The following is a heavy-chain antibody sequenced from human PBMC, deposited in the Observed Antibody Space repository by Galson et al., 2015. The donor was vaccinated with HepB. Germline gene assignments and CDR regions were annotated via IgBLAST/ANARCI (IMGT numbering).Heavy chain of an antibody. D-gene: IGHD6-13*01. Sequence: SETLSLTCAVSGGSISSSNWWSWVRQPPGKGLEWIGEIYHSGSTNYNPSLKSRVTISVDKSKNQFSLKLSSVTAADTAVYYCARLSICGSSRNWFDPWGQGTLVTVSS. J-gene: IGHJ5*02. CDR1: GGSISSSNW. CDR2: IYHSGST. V-gene: IGHV4-4*02. CDR3: ARLSICGSSRNWFDP.